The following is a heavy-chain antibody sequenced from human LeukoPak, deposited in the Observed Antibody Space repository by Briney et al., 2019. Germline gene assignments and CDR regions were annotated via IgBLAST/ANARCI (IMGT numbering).Heavy chain of an antibody. V-gene: IGHV1-3*01. D-gene: IGHD6-13*01. CDR2: INAGNGNT. Sequence: EASVKVSCKASGYTFTSYAMHWVRQAPGQRLEWMGWINAGNGNTKYSQKFQGRVTITRDTSASTAYMELSSLRSEDTAVYYCARPYSSSWYGLNYFDYWGQGTLVTVSS. CDR1: GYTFTSYA. J-gene: IGHJ4*02. CDR3: ARPYSSSWYGLNYFDY.